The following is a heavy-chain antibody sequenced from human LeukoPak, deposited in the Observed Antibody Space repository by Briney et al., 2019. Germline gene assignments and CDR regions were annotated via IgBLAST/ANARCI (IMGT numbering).Heavy chain of an antibody. D-gene: IGHD5-18*01. Sequence: PGGSLRLSCAASGFTFSSYWMSWVRQAPGKGLEWVANIKQDGSEKYYVDSVKGRFTISRDNAKNSLYLQMNSLRAEDTAVYYCARVRIQLWLGEYYFDYWGQGALVTVSS. J-gene: IGHJ4*02. CDR2: IKQDGSEK. CDR3: ARVRIQLWLGEYYFDY. V-gene: IGHV3-7*01. CDR1: GFTFSSYW.